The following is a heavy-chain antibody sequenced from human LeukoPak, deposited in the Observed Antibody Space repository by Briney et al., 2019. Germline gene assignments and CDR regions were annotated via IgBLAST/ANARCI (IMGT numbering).Heavy chain of an antibody. V-gene: IGHV1-2*02. J-gene: IGHJ5*02. Sequence: GASVKVSCKASGYTFTGYYMHWVRQAPGQGLEWMGWINPNSGGTNYAQKFQGRVTMTRDTSISTAYMELSRLRSDDTAVYYCARGIVYPDIAYWFDPWGQGTLVTVSS. CDR2: INPNSGGT. CDR3: ARGIVYPDIAYWFDP. D-gene: IGHD5-12*01. CDR1: GYTFTGYY.